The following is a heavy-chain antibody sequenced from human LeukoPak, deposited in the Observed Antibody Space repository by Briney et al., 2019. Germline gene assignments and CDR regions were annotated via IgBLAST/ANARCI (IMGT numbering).Heavy chain of an antibody. Sequence: SQTLSLTCTVSGGSISSGSYYWSWIRQPAGKGLEWIGRIYTSGSTNYNPSLKSRVTISVDTSKNQFSLKLSSVNAADTAVYYCARDSFINTHKGIYSNYDHRPFDYWGQGTLVTVSS. V-gene: IGHV4-61*02. J-gene: IGHJ4*02. D-gene: IGHD4-11*01. CDR2: IYTSGST. CDR3: ARDSFINTHKGIYSNYDHRPFDY. CDR1: GGSISSGSYY.